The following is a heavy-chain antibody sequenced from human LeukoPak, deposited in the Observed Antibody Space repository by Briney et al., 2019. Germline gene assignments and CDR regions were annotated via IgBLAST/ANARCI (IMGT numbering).Heavy chain of an antibody. D-gene: IGHD6-13*01. CDR2: ISSSGSTI. CDR1: GFTFSSYS. Sequence: PGGSLRLSCAASGFTFSSYSMNWVRQAPGKGLEWVSYISSSGSTIYYADSVKGRFTISRDNAKNSLYLQMNSLRAEDTAVYYCARDTSRPAAKPYGGTNLAPLDYWGQGTLVTVSS. CDR3: ARDTSRPAAKPYGGTNLAPLDY. J-gene: IGHJ4*02. V-gene: IGHV3-48*04.